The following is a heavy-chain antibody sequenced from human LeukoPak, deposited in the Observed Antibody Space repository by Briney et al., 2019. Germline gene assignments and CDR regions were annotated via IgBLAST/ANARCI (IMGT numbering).Heavy chain of an antibody. D-gene: IGHD3-10*01. V-gene: IGHV3-11*04. CDR3: ARLLMVRGVISHMDV. CDR1: GFTFSDYC. J-gene: IGHJ6*03. CDR2: ISSSDSTI. Sequence: GGSLRLSCAASGFTFSDYCMSWIRQAPGKGLEWVSYISSSDSTIYSADSVKGRFTISRDNAKNSLCLQMNSLRAEDTAVYYCARLLMVRGVISHMDVWGKGTTVTVSS.